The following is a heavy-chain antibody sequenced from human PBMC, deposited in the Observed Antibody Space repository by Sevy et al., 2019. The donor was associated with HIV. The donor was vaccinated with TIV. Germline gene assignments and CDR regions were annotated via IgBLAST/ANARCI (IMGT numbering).Heavy chain of an antibody. CDR2: IGSTPSTI. J-gene: IGHJ4*02. CDR3: AVPKVTGTTTMFDY. V-gene: IGHV3-48*02. D-gene: IGHD1-7*01. Sequence: GGSLRLSCAASGFSFSTSGMNWVRQAPGKGLEWVSYIGSTPSTINYADSVKGRFTISRDNARNSLYLQMNSLRDEDTAVYYCAVPKVTGTTTMFDYWGQGTLVTVSS. CDR1: GFSFSTSG.